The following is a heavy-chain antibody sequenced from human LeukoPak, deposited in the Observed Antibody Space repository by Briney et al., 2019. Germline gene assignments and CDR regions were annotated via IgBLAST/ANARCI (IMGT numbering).Heavy chain of an antibody. J-gene: IGHJ4*02. CDR1: GFTFTTYW. Sequence: GGSLRLSCGASGFTFTTYWMGWVRQAPGKGLEWVSSISGSGDNRNYADSVKGRFTISRDNSKSTLYLEMNSLRAEDTAIYYCAKNPLVSGTIYFDSWGQGTLLTVSS. CDR3: AKNPLVSGTIYFDS. V-gene: IGHV3-23*01. D-gene: IGHD6-19*01. CDR2: ISGSGDNR.